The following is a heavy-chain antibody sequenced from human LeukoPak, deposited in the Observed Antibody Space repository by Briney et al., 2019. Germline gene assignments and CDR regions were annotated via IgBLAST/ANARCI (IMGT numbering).Heavy chain of an antibody. CDR3: ARGGDSSGSIRSAFDI. D-gene: IGHD3-22*01. J-gene: IGHJ3*02. CDR2: ISSRGST. Sequence: PGGSPILFCSAAGVPVSSNYISWCRQASRKGLEWGSVISSRGSTYYADSVKGGFTISRDNSKNTLYLQRNSLRAEDTAVYYCARGGDSSGSIRSAFDIWGQGTMVTVSS. CDR1: GVPVSSNY. V-gene: IGHV3-53*01.